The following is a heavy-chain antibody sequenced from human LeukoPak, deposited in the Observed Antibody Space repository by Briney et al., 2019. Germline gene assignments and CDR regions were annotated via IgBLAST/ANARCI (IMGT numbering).Heavy chain of an antibody. V-gene: IGHV3-23*01. Sequence: HSGGSLRLSCAASGFTFSSYAMSWVRQAPGKGLEWVSAISGSGGSTYYADSVKGRFTISRDNSKNTLYLQMNSLRAEDTAVYYCAKAVVGATLGTYYHFDYWGQGTLVTVSS. CDR3: AKAVVGATLGTYYHFDY. D-gene: IGHD1-26*01. CDR2: ISGSGGST. J-gene: IGHJ4*02. CDR1: GFTFSSYA.